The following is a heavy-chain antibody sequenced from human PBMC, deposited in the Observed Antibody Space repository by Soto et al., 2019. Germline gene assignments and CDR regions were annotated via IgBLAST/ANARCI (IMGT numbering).Heavy chain of an antibody. CDR3: AREESSSSMDV. Sequence: GGSLRLSCAASGFTFSSYDMHWVRQATGKGLEWVSAIGTAGDTYYPGSVKGRFTISRENAKNSLYLQMNSLRAEDTAVYYCAREESSSSMDVWGQGTTVTVSS. D-gene: IGHD6-6*01. J-gene: IGHJ6*02. CDR1: GFTFSSYD. V-gene: IGHV3-13*01. CDR2: IGTAGDT.